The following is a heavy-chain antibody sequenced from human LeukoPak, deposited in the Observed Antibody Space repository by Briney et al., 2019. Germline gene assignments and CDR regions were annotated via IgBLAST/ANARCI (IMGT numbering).Heavy chain of an antibody. J-gene: IGHJ4*02. CDR3: AKQIETHYVISPNFDY. D-gene: IGHD3-10*02. Sequence: PGGSLRLSCAASGFTFSSYAMNWVRQAPGKGLEWVSGISDSGGSTYYADSVKGRFTISRDNSKNTLYLQMNSLRVEDTALYYCAKQIETHYVISPNFDYWGQGTLVTVSS. CDR2: ISDSGGST. V-gene: IGHV3-23*01. CDR1: GFTFSSYA.